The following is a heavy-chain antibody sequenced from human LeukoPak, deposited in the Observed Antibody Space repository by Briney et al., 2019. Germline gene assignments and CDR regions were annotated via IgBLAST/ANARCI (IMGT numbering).Heavy chain of an antibody. CDR1: GFAVSNNY. J-gene: IGHJ4*02. CDR3: AREWAN. CDR2: INNVGAT. V-gene: IGHV3-53*01. D-gene: IGHD1-26*01. Sequence: GGSLRLSCVVSGFAVSNNYLSWVRQAPGKGLEWVSVINNVGATYYADSVRGRFTISRDNSKNTLLLQMSSLRAEDTAVYYCAREWANWGQGTLVTVSS.